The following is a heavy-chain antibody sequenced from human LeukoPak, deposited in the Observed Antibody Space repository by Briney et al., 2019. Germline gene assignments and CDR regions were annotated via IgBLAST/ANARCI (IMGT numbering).Heavy chain of an antibody. CDR2: IHDTGRT. CDR3: ARLLRWSEDGFDI. CDR1: GGSISDYF. V-gene: IGHV4-59*08. Sequence: SETLSLTCTVSGGSISDYFWSWIRQSPGKGLECIGDIHDTGRTNYNPSLESRVTISIDTSNQFSLPLRSVSAAETAVYYCARLLRWSEDGFDIWGQGKMVAISS. J-gene: IGHJ3*02. D-gene: IGHD2-15*01.